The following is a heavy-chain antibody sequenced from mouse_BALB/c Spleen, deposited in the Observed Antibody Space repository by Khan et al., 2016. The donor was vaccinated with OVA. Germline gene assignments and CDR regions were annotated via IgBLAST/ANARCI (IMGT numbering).Heavy chain of an antibody. CDR1: GYTFTTYW. V-gene: IGHV1-7*01. CDR3: TRERIAY. Sequence: QVQLQQSGAELAKPGASVQMSCKASGYTFTTYWMHWVKQRPGQGLEWIGYINPTSGYTDYSENFKDKATLSADKSYSTAYMQLSRLTSEDSAVYYGTRERIAYWGQGTTLTVSA. CDR2: INPTSGYT. J-gene: IGHJ2*01.